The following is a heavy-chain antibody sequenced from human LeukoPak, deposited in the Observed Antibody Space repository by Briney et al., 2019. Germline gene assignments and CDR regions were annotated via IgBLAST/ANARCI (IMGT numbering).Heavy chain of an antibody. CDR2: IYPGDSDT. CDR1: GYSFTRLW. Sequence: GESLKISCKGSGYSFTRLWIGWVRQTPGKGLEWMGLIYPGDSDTRYRPSFQGQVTISADKSISTAYLQWSSLKASDTAMYYCARRGYGYSQPDYWGQGTLVTVSS. CDR3: ARRGYGYSQPDY. V-gene: IGHV5-51*01. J-gene: IGHJ4*02. D-gene: IGHD5-18*01.